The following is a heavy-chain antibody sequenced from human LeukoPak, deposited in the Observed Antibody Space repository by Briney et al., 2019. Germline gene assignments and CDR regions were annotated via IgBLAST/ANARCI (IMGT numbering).Heavy chain of an antibody. V-gene: IGHV3-74*01. Sequence: GGSLRLSCVASGFTFSNYWMHWVRQAPGKGLVWVSGINSDGSSTGYADSVKGRFTVSRDNSKNTLYLQMNSLRVEDTAVYSCARGYGGTHYFDCWGQGTRVTVSS. D-gene: IGHD2-15*01. CDR2: INSDGSST. CDR3: ARGYGGTHYFDC. J-gene: IGHJ4*02. CDR1: GFTFSNYW.